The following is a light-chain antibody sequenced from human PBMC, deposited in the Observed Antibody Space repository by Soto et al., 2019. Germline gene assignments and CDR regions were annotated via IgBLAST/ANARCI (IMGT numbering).Light chain of an antibody. CDR3: QQSYSTPPT. V-gene: IGKV1-39*01. Sequence: DIQMTQSPSSLSASIGDRVTITCRASQTISNYLNWYQQKPGKPPKLLISAASNLQSGVPSRFSGSGSGTDFTLTISSLQPEDFATYSCQQSYSTPPTFGGGTKVEIK. CDR1: QTISNY. J-gene: IGKJ4*01. CDR2: AAS.